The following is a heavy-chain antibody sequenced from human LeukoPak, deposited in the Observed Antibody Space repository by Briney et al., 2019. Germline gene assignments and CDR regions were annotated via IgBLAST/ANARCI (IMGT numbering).Heavy chain of an antibody. CDR1: GFTFSSYG. V-gene: IGHV3-30*02. D-gene: IGHD4-23*01. J-gene: IGHJ4*02. CDR3: AKSGEGGRGGTRGNFY. CDR2: IRYDGSNK. Sequence: GGSLRLSCAASGFTFSSYGMHWVRQAPGKGLEWVAFIRYDGSNKYYADSVKGRFTISRDNSKNTLYLQMNSLRAEDTAVYYCAKSGEGGRGGTRGNFYWGQGTLVTVSS.